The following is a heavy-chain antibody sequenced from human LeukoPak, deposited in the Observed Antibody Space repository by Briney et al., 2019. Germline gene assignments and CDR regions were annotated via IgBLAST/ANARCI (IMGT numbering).Heavy chain of an antibody. Sequence: ASVKVSCKASGYTFTSYGISWVRQAPGQGLEWMGWISGYNGNTNYAQNLQGRVTMTTDTSTSTAYMELRSLRSDDTAVYYCAGGPRVTTLLEHDYWGQGTLVTVSS. CDR1: GYTFTSYG. D-gene: IGHD4-17*01. V-gene: IGHV1-18*01. CDR3: AGGPRVTTLLEHDY. CDR2: ISGYNGNT. J-gene: IGHJ4*02.